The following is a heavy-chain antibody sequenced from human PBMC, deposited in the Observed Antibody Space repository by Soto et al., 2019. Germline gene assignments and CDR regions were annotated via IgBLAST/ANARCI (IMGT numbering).Heavy chain of an antibody. D-gene: IGHD3-22*01. Sequence: QLQLQESGSGLVKPSQTLSLTCAVSGGSISSGGYSWSWIRQPPGQGLEWIGYIYHSGSTYNNPALKGRVTISVDRSKNQFSLKLSSVTAADTAVYYCARGAPVVNDYWCQGTLVTVSS. CDR2: IYHSGST. J-gene: IGHJ4*02. CDR1: GGSISSGGYS. V-gene: IGHV4-30-2*01. CDR3: ARGAPVVNDY.